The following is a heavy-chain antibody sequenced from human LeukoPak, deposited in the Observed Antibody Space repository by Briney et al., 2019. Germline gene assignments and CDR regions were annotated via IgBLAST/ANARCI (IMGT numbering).Heavy chain of an antibody. V-gene: IGHV4-59*01. CDR2: IYYSGST. Sequence: SETLSLTCTVSGGSISSYYWSWIRQPPGKGLEWIGYIYYSGSTNYNPSLKSRVTISVDTSKNQFSLKLSSVTAADTAVYYCARVVPAATTYYWYFDLWGRGTLVTVSS. D-gene: IGHD2-2*01. CDR3: ARVVPAATTYYWYFDL. CDR1: GGSISSYY. J-gene: IGHJ2*01.